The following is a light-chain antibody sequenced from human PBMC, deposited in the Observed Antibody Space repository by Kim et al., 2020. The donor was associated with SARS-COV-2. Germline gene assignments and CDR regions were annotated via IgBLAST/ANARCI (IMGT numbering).Light chain of an antibody. V-gene: IGLV3-1*01. CDR1: KLGDKY. J-gene: IGLJ3*02. CDR3: QAWDSSTAV. Sequence: SYELTQPPSVSVSPGQTASITCSGDKLGDKYACWYQQKPGPSPVLVIYQDSKRPSGIPERFSGSNSGNTATLTISGTQAMDAADYYCQAWDSSTAVFGGG. CDR2: QDS.